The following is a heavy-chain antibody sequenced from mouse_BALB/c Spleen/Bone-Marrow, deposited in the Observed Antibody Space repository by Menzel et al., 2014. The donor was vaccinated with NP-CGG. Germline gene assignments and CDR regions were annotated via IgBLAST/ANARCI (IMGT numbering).Heavy chain of an antibody. D-gene: IGHD2-1*01. CDR1: GFTFSSFG. J-gene: IGHJ1*01. V-gene: IGHV5-17*02. CDR3: AREGDYGNYWYFDV. CDR2: ISSGSSTI. Sequence: EVMLVESGGGLAQPGGSRKLSCAASGFTFSSFGMHWVRQAPEKGLEWVAYISSGSSTIYYADTVKGRFTISRDNPKNTLFLQMTSLRSEDTAMYYCAREGDYGNYWYFDVWGAGTTVTVSS.